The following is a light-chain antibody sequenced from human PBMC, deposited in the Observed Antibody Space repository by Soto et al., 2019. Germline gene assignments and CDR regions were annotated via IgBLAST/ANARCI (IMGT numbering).Light chain of an antibody. Sequence: DIQMTQSPSTLSASVGDRVTITCRASQSISSWLAWYQQKPGKAPKLLIYKASSLESGVPSRFSGSGSGTEFTLTINSLQPDDFATYYCQQYTSYPWTFVLGTKLDI. CDR3: QQYTSYPWT. CDR2: KAS. V-gene: IGKV1-5*03. CDR1: QSISSW. J-gene: IGKJ1*01.